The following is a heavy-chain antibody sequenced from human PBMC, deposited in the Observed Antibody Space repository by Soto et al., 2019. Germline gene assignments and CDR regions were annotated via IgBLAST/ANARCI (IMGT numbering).Heavy chain of an antibody. CDR1: GFTFSSYA. J-gene: IGHJ4*02. V-gene: IGHV3-30-3*01. CDR2: ISYDGSNK. CDR3: ARQGPYSSGWMLDY. D-gene: IGHD6-19*01. Sequence: PGGSLRLSCAASGFTFSSYAMHWVRQAPGKGLEWVSVISYDGSNKYYADSVKGRFTISRDNSKNTLYLQMNSLRAEDTAVYYCARQGPYSSGWMLDYGGQGTLVTAPQ.